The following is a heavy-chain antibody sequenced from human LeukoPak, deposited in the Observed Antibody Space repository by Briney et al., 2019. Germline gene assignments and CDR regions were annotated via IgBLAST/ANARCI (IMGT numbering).Heavy chain of an antibody. CDR3: AHGAMYQLDY. CDR1: GFTFSNYA. CDR2: ISGSGGST. D-gene: IGHD2-2*01. Sequence: GGSLRLSCAASGFTFSNYAMNWVRQAPGKGLEWVSGISGSGGSTYYADSVKGRFTISRDNSKKTLYLQMNSLRAEDTAVYYCAHGAMYQLDYWGQGALVTVSS. J-gene: IGHJ4*02. V-gene: IGHV3-23*01.